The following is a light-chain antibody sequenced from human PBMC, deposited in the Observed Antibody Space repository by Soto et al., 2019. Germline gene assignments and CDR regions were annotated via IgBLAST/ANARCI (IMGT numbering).Light chain of an antibody. CDR2: DAS. CDR1: QSVSSY. Sequence: EIVWTQSPATLSLSPGERATLSCRASQSVSSYLAWYQQKPGQAPRLLIYDASNRATGIPARFSGSGYGTDFSLTNSSLEPEEFAVYYCQQRRNWPPITYGQGTRLAI. V-gene: IGKV3-11*01. J-gene: IGKJ5*01. CDR3: QQRRNWPPIT.